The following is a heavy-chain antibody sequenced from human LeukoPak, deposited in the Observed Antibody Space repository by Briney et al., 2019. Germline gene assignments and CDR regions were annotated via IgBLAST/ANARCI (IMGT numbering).Heavy chain of an antibody. CDR3: AGGGDSGGYYYPMFDY. D-gene: IGHD3-22*01. J-gene: IGHJ4*02. CDR1: GGSISSYY. V-gene: IGHV4-4*07. CDR2: IYTSGNT. Sequence: PSETLSLTCTVSGGSISSYYWTWIRQPAGKGLEWIGRIYTSGNTNYNPSLKSRVTISVDTSKNQFFLKLNSVTAADTAVYYCAGGGDSGGYYYPMFDYWGQGTLVTVSS.